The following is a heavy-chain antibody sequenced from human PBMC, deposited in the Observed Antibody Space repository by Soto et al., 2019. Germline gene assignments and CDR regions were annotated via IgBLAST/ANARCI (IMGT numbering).Heavy chain of an antibody. V-gene: IGHV3-30-3*01. CDR3: ARAPARSASCYKNCYYYGMDV. J-gene: IGHJ6*02. Sequence: GGSLRLSCAASGFTFSTYAIHWVRQAPGEGLEWVTVISYDGNHKYYADSVRGRFTISRDNSRNTLYLQMNSLRAEDSAVYYWARAPARSASCYKNCYYYGMDVWGQGTTVTVSS. D-gene: IGHD2-2*02. CDR2: ISYDGNHK. CDR1: GFTFSTYA.